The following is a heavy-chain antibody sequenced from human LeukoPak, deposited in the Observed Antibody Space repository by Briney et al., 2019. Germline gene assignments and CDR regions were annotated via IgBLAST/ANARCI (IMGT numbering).Heavy chain of an antibody. CDR1: GFTFSSYS. D-gene: IGHD3-22*01. CDR3: ASGASTYYYDSSGYYSFDY. Sequence: GGSLRLSCAASGFTFSSYSMNWVRQAPGKGLEWVSYISSSSSTIYYADSVKGRFTISRDNAKNSLYLQMNSLRAEDTAVYYCASGASTYYYDSSGYYSFDYWGQGTLVTVSS. CDR2: ISSSSSTI. V-gene: IGHV3-48*01. J-gene: IGHJ4*02.